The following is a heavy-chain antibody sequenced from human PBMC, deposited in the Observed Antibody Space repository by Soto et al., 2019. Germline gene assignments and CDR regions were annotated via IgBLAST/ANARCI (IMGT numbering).Heavy chain of an antibody. D-gene: IGHD3-10*01. V-gene: IGHV3-23*01. Sequence: GGSLRLSCAAAGCTCSGYARSWVRQAPGKGLEWVSAISGSGGSTYYADSVKGRFTISRDNSKNTLYLQMNSLRAEDTAVYYCAKDAPYTIDYYGSGSHLTYYFDYWGRGTLVTVSS. J-gene: IGHJ4*02. CDR1: GCTCSGYA. CDR2: ISGSGGST. CDR3: AKDAPYTIDYYGSGSHLTYYFDY.